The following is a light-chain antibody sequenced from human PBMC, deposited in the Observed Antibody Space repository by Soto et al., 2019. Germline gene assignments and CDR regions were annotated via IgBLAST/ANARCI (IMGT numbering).Light chain of an antibody. Sequence: QSVLTQPPSVSGAPGQRVTISCTGSSSNIGAGYDVHWYQQLPGTAPKLLIYGNSNRPSGVPDRFSGSKSGTSASLAITGLQAEDEADYCCQSYDSSLSAVVFGGGTKLTV. V-gene: IGLV1-40*01. CDR1: SSNIGAGYD. CDR3: QSYDSSLSAVV. CDR2: GNS. J-gene: IGLJ2*01.